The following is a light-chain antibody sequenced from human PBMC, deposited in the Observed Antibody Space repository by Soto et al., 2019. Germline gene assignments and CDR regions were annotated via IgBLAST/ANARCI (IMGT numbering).Light chain of an antibody. CDR1: QSISSW. V-gene: IGKV1-5*03. Sequence: DIQMTQSPSTLSASVGDRVTITCRASQSISSWLAWYQQKPGKAPKLLIYRASCLESGVPSRFSGSGSGTEFTLTISGLQPDDFATYYCQQYNTYLWTFGQGTKVEIK. CDR3: QQYNTYLWT. J-gene: IGKJ1*01. CDR2: RAS.